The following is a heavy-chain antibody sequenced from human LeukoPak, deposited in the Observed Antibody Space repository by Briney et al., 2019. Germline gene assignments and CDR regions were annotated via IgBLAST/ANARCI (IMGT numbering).Heavy chain of an antibody. CDR3: ARDSGESSTHPIFDN. J-gene: IGHJ4*02. CDR2: IWYDGSNK. CDR1: GFTFSSYG. D-gene: IGHD2-21*01. Sequence: PGRSLRLSCAASGFTFSSYGMHWVRQAPGKGLEWVAVIWYDGSNKYYADSVKGRFTISRDNSKNTLYLQMNGLRAEDTAVYYCARDSGESSTHPIFDNWGQGTLVTVSS. V-gene: IGHV3-33*01.